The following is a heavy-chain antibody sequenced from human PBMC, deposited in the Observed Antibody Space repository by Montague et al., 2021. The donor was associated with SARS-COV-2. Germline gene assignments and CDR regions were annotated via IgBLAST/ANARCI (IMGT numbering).Heavy chain of an antibody. J-gene: IGHJ4*02. Sequence: SLRLSCAASGFTFSSYSMSWVRQAPGKGLEWVSAISGSGGSTYYADPAMCRFTIYRDNSNNTLHLLPNSLLGEDTAVYYCATYATVTTLFDYWGQGTLVTVSS. V-gene: IGHV3-23*01. CDR2: ISGSGGST. CDR3: ATYATVTTLFDY. CDR1: GFTFSSYS. D-gene: IGHD4-11*01.